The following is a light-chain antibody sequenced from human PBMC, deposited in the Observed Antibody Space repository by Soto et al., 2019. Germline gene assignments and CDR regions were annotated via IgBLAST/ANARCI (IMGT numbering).Light chain of an antibody. V-gene: IGKV1-5*01. Sequence: GDRVTITCRASQNVNNWLAWYQHKPGKAPQLLIYDASVLETGVPSRFSGSGSGTDFTLTISSLQPEDFATYYCQQLESYPSTFGGGTKVDIK. J-gene: IGKJ4*01. CDR3: QQLESYPST. CDR1: QNVNNW. CDR2: DAS.